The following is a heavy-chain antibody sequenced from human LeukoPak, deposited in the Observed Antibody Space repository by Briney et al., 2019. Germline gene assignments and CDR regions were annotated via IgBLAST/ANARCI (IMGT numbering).Heavy chain of an antibody. CDR3: ARRSSKRFNWYFDL. CDR2: ISHSGST. Sequence: SETLSLTCTVSGGSFSGYYWSWIRQSPGKGLELIGEISHSGSTNYNPSLKSRVTMSVDTSKNQFSLKLNSVTAADTAVYYCARRSSKRFNWYFDLWGRGTLVTVSS. V-gene: IGHV4-34*01. CDR1: GGSFSGYY. J-gene: IGHJ2*01. D-gene: IGHD5-24*01.